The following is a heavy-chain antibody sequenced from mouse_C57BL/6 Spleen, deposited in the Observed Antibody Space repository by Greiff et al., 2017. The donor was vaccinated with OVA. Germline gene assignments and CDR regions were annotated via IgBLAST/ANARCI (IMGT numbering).Heavy chain of an antibody. CDR2: IYPRSGNT. CDR3: AREGDPDPFAY. V-gene: IGHV1-81*01. Sequence: VQLQQSGAELARPGASVKLSCKASGYTFTSYGISWVKQRTGQGLEWIGEIYPRSGNTYYNEKFKGKATLTADKSSSTAYMELRSLTSEDSAVYFCAREGDPDPFAYWGQGTLVTVSA. CDR1: GYTFTSYG. J-gene: IGHJ3*01.